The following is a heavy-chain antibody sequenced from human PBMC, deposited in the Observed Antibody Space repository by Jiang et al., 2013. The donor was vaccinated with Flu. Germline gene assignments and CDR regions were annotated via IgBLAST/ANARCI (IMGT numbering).Heavy chain of an antibody. D-gene: IGHD1-26*01. CDR3: ARDNVGPIDY. CDR1: GGSISSSDYY. Sequence: LLKPSETLSLTCTVSGGSISSSDYYWGWIRQPPGKGLEWIGYIYYSGSTNYNPSLKSRVTISVDTSKNQFSLKLSSVTAADTAVYYCARDNVGPIDYWGQGTLVTVSS. CDR2: IYYSGST. V-gene: IGHV4-61*08. J-gene: IGHJ4*02.